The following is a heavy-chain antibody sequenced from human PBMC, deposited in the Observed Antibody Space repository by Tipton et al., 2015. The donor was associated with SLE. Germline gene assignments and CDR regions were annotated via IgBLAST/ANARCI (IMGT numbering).Heavy chain of an antibody. CDR2: IYHSEGP. V-gene: IGHV4-59*08. CDR1: CGSIDTSY. CDR3: ARSYANLYYFDY. J-gene: IGHJ4*02. Sequence: LRLSCTVSCGSIDTSYWSWIRHSPGKGLEWIGNIYHSEGPTYNPSLRRRVTMSLATSNNQFSLKLSSVTAADTAVYYCARSYANLYYFDYWGQGTLVTVSS. D-gene: IGHD1-26*01.